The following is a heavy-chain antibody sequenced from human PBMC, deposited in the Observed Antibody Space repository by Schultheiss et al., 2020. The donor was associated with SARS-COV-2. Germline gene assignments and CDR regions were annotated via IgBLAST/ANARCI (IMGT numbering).Heavy chain of an antibody. J-gene: IGHJ6*02. CDR2: INHSGST. V-gene: IGHV4-34*01. Sequence: SETLSLTCAVYGGSFSGYYWSWIRQPPGKGLEWIGEINHSGSTNYNPSLKSRVTISVDTSKNQFSLKLSSVTAADTAVYYSARGRVVVVPAAISSGMDVWGQGTTVTVSS. CDR1: GGSFSGYY. CDR3: ARGRVVVVPAAISSGMDV. D-gene: IGHD2-2*02.